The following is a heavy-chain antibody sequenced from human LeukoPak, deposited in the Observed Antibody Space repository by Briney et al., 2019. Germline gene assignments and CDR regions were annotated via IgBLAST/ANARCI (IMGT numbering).Heavy chain of an antibody. CDR2: INGDGSST. D-gene: IGHD3-22*01. J-gene: IGHJ4*02. V-gene: IGHV3-74*01. CDR3: ARGYYYDSSGPEDY. CDR1: GFTFSRYW. Sequence: GGSLRLSCAASGFTFSRYWMHWVRQAPGKGLVWVSRINGDGSSTSYADSVKGRFTISRDNAKNTLYLQMNSLRAEDTAVYYCARGYYYDSSGPEDYWGQGTLVTVSS.